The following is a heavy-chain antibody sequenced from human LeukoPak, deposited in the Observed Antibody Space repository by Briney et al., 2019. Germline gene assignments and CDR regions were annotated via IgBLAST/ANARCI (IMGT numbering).Heavy chain of an antibody. CDR1: GGSFSGYY. J-gene: IGHJ3*02. CDR3: AREYSSSIGAFDI. CDR2: INHSGST. Sequence: SETLSLTCAVYGGSFSGYYWSWIRQPPGKGLEWIGEINHSGSTNYNPSLKSRVTISVDTSKHQFSLKLSSVTAADTAVYYCAREYSSSIGAFDIWGQGTMVTVSS. V-gene: IGHV4-34*01. D-gene: IGHD6-6*01.